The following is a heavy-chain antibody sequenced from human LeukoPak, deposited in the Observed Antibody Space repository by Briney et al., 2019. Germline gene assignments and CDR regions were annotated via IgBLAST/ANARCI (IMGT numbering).Heavy chain of an antibody. J-gene: IGHJ4*02. D-gene: IGHD2-2*01. V-gene: IGHV3-23*01. CDR1: GFTFSSYA. CDR2: ISGSGSST. Sequence: PGGSLRLSCAASGFTFSSYAMSWVRQAPGKGLEWVSAISGSGSSTYYADSVKGRFTISRDNSKNTLYLQMNSLRAEDTAVYYCAKSPRYCSSTSCYSIFDYWGQGTLVTVSS. CDR3: AKSPRYCSSTSCYSIFDY.